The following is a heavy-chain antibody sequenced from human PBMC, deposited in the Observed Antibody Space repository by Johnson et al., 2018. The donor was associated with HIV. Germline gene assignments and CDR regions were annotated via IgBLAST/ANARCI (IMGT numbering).Heavy chain of an antibody. Sequence: VQLVESGGGVVQPGRSLRLSCVVSGFTISTYGMHWVRQAPGKGLEWVAVMYYDGSNKYYADSVKGRFTISRDNSKNSLYLQMNSLRAEDTALYYCARLFDIVATIDAFDIWGQGTMVTVSS. D-gene: IGHD5-12*01. V-gene: IGHV3-33*01. CDR3: ARLFDIVATIDAFDI. J-gene: IGHJ3*02. CDR2: MYYDGSNK. CDR1: GFTISTYG.